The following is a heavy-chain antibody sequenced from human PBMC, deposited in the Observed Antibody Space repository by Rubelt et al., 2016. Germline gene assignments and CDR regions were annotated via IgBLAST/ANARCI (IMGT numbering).Heavy chain of an antibody. CDR2: VIYSGST. J-gene: IGHJ4*02. CDR1: GGSFSGFY. CDR3: ARRPAGLYQPIDH. D-gene: IGHD2-2*01. V-gene: IGHV4-34*02. Sequence: QVQLQERGAGLLKPSETLSLTCAVYGGSFSGFYWGWIRQSPGRGLEWIGSVIYSGSTYYNPSLKSRLTISVDTSKSQFSLKLSSVTAADTAVYYCARRPAGLYQPIDHWGQGTLVTVSS.